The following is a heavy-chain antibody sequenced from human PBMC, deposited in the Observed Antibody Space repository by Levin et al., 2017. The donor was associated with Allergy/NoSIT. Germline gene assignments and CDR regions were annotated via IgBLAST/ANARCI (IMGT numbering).Heavy chain of an antibody. CDR2: IKKDGSEK. D-gene: IGHD3-3*01. Sequence: PGGSLRLSCAASGFTFSSYWMSWVRQAPGKGLEWVANIKKDGSEKYYVDSVKGRFTISRDNAKNSLYLQMNSLRAEDTAVYYCARGIYPTHTIFGVVIPYFDYWGQGTLVTVSS. CDR1: GFTFSSYW. V-gene: IGHV3-7*01. CDR3: ARGIYPTHTIFGVVIPYFDY. J-gene: IGHJ4*02.